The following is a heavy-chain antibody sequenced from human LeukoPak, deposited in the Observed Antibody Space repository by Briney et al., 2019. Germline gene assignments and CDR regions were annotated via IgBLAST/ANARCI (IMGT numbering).Heavy chain of an antibody. CDR2: ISWNSGSI. V-gene: IGHV3-9*01. CDR1: GFTFDEHA. D-gene: IGHD6-19*01. CDR3: ARDSALRQLLPNWYFDL. Sequence: QPGGSLRLSCVASGFTFDEHAMYWVRQAPGKGLEWVSGISWNSGSIGYADSVKGRFTISRDNAKNSLFLQMNSPRAEDTSLYYCARDSALRQLLPNWYFDLWGRGTLVTVSS. J-gene: IGHJ2*01.